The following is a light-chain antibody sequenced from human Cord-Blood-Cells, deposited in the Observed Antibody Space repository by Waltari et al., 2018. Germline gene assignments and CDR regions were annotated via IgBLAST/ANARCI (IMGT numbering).Light chain of an antibody. J-gene: IGLJ2*01. Sequence: QSALPQPRSVSGSPGQSVTISCTGTSSDVGGYNYVSWYQQHPGKATKLMIYDVSKRPSGVPDRFSGSKSGNTASLTISGLQAEDEADYYCCSYAGSYTVVFGGGTKLTVL. V-gene: IGLV2-11*01. CDR2: DVS. CDR3: CSYAGSYTVV. CDR1: SSDVGGYNY.